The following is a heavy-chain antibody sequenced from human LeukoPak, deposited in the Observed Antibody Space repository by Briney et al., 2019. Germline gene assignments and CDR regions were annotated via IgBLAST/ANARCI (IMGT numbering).Heavy chain of an antibody. D-gene: IGHD6-19*01. J-gene: IGHJ4*02. CDR2: THYSGKV. V-gene: IGHV4-39*01. CDR3: ARQSGDQSSAWYFDA. CDR1: GGSLRSSGHW. Sequence: SETLSLTCTVSGGSLRSSGHWWVWIRQPPGKGLEWIGGTHYSGKVYYNPSLKSRVTTSVDTSTDQFSLRLSSATAADTAIYYCARQSGDQSSAWYFDAWGQGTLVTVSS.